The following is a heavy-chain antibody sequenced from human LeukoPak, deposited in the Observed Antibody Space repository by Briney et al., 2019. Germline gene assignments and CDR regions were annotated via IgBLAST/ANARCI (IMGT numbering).Heavy chain of an antibody. CDR1: GFTVSSDY. CDR3: AKELAGKAS. J-gene: IGHJ4*02. D-gene: IGHD6-19*01. CDR2: IYSGGNT. V-gene: IGHV3-53*04. Sequence: GGSLRLSCAASGFTVSSDYMSWVRQAPGKGLEWVSVIYSGGNTYYADSVKGRFTISKHNSKNTLYLQMNSLRAEDTAVYYCAKELAGKASWGQGTLVTVSS.